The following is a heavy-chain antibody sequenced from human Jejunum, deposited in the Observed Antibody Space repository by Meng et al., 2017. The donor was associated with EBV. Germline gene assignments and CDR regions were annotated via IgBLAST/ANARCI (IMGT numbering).Heavy chain of an antibody. Sequence: QVPVERPGPGLVRPPATLSLTCVASGASISSSHWWSWVRQAPGEGLEWIGEIYYTGRTNYNPSLKSRVSMSIDKSKNQFSLNLNSVTVADTAVYYCARTYYYDSSGYAPFDYWGQGTLVTVSS. CDR2: IYYTGRT. V-gene: IGHV4-4*03. J-gene: IGHJ4*02. CDR3: ARTYYYDSSGYAPFDY. CDR1: GASISSSHW. D-gene: IGHD3-22*01.